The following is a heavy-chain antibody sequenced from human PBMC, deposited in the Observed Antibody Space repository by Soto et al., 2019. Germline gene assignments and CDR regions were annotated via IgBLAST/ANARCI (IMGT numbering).Heavy chain of an antibody. J-gene: IGHJ3*02. D-gene: IGHD3-22*01. CDR1: GGSISSGGYY. V-gene: IGHV4-31*03. Sequence: SETLSLTCTVSGGSISSGGYYWSWIRQHPGKGLEWIGYIYYSGSTYYNPSLKSRVTISVDTSKNQFSLKLSSVTAADTAMYYCARAPERGYDSSGNAFDIRGQGTMVTVSS. CDR2: IYYSGST. CDR3: ARAPERGYDSSGNAFDI.